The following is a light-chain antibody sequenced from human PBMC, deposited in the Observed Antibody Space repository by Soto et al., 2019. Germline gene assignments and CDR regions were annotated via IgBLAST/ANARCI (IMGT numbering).Light chain of an antibody. Sequence: SYELTQPLSVSVALGQTARITCGGNNIGSKSVHWYQQRPGQAPVLVIYRDANRPSGIPERFSGSNSGNAATLTISRAQVADEGDYYCQVWDSNTGVFGTGTKVTFL. J-gene: IGLJ1*01. V-gene: IGLV3-9*01. CDR2: RDA. CDR3: QVWDSNTGV. CDR1: NIGSKS.